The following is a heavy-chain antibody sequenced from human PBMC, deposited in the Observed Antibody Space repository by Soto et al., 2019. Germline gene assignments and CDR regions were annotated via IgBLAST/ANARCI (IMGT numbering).Heavy chain of an antibody. V-gene: IGHV3-33*01. D-gene: IGHD2-15*01. CDR3: ARDRVQMVDGLDV. CDR1: GFTFSNNG. CDR2: IWYDGINK. Sequence: QVQLVESGGGVVQPGRSLRLSCAASGFTFSNNGMHWVRQAPGKGLEWVAVIWYDGINKYYSDSVKGRFIISRDNSKNTVYLQTNSLRAEDKAVYYCARDRVQMVDGLDVWGQGTTVTVSS. J-gene: IGHJ6*02.